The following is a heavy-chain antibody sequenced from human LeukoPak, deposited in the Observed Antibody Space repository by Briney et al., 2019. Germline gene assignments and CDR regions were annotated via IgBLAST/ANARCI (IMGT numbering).Heavy chain of an antibody. J-gene: IGHJ5*02. CDR3: ASCYDSSGYGPDWFDP. Sequence: SETLSLTCAVSGGSISSGGYSWSWIRQPPGKGLEWIGYIYYSGSTYYNPSLKSRVTISVDTSKNQSSLKLSSVTAADTAVYYCASCYDSSGYGPDWFDPWGQGTLVTVSS. CDR1: GGSISSGGYS. V-gene: IGHV4-30-4*07. CDR2: IYYSGST. D-gene: IGHD3-22*01.